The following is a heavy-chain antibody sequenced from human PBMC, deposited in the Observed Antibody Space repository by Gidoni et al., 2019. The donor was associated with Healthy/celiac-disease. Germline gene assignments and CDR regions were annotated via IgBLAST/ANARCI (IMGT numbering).Heavy chain of an antibody. D-gene: IGHD6-13*01. CDR1: GFPFSSYA. J-gene: IGHJ5*02. V-gene: IGHV3-30-3*01. Sequence: QVQLVESGGGVVQPGRSLRLSCAASGFPFSSYAMHWVRQAPGKGLEWVAVISYDGSNKYYADSVKGRFTISRDNSKNTLYLQMNSLRAEDTAVYYCARDGTIGYSSSYLGSGWFDPWGQGTLVTVSS. CDR2: ISYDGSNK. CDR3: ARDGTIGYSSSYLGSGWFDP.